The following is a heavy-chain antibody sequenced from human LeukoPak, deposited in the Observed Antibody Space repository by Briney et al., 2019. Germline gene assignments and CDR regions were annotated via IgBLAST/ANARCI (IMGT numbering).Heavy chain of an antibody. CDR1: GYTFTSYD. CDR2: MNPNSGNT. D-gene: IGHD3-10*01. V-gene: IGHV1-8*03. J-gene: IGHJ5*02. CDR3: ARGITMVRGAPPNWFDP. Sequence: ASVKVSCKASGYTFTSYDINWVRQAPGQGLEWMGWMNPNSGNTGYAQKFQGRVPITADKSTSTAYMELSSLRSEDTAVYYCARGITMVRGAPPNWFDPWGQGTLVTVSS.